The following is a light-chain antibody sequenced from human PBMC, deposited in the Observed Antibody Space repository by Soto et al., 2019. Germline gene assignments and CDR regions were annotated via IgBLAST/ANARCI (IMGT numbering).Light chain of an antibody. Sequence: QSALTQPASVSGSLGQSITISCTGTSSDLGAYNYVSWYQQHLSKAPKLMISGVSIRPSGVSNRFSGSKSGITVSLTISGLQAEDDADYYCSSYTSSSTLVLFGGGTKLTVL. CDR3: SSYTSSSTLVL. CDR1: SSDLGAYNY. J-gene: IGLJ2*01. V-gene: IGLV2-14*01. CDR2: GVS.